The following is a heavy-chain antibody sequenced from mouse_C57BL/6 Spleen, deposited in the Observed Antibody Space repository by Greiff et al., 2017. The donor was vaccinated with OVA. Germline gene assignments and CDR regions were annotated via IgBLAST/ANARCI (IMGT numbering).Heavy chain of an antibody. CDR3: ARHGGLGSSPYWYFDV. CDR2: FYPGSGSI. V-gene: IGHV1-62-2*01. J-gene: IGHJ1*03. D-gene: IGHD1-1*01. CDR1: GYTFTEYS. Sequence: VQLQQSGAELVKPGASVKLSCKASGYTFTEYSIHWVKQRPGQGLEWIGWFYPGSGSIKYNEKFKDKATLTADKSSSTVYMELSRLTSEDSAVYFCARHGGLGSSPYWYFDVWGTGTTVTVSS.